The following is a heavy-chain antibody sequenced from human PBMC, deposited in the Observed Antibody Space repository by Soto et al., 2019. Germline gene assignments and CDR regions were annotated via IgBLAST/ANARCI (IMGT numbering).Heavy chain of an antibody. Sequence: EVQLLESGGGLVQPGGSLGLSCAASGFTFSSYAMSWVRQAPGKGLEWVSAISGSGGSTYYADSVKGRFTISRDNSKNTLYLQMNSLRAEDTAVYYCAKVLYDILTGDPTATHHDAFDIWGQGTMVTVSS. CDR1: GFTFSSYA. J-gene: IGHJ3*02. D-gene: IGHD3-9*01. CDR3: AKVLYDILTGDPTATHHDAFDI. V-gene: IGHV3-23*01. CDR2: ISGSGGST.